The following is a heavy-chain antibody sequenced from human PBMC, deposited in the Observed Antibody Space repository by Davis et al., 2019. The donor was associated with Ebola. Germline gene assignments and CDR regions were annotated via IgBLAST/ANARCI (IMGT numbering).Heavy chain of an antibody. CDR2: ISAYNGNT. Sequence: ASVKVSCKASGYTFTSYGISWVRQAPGQGLEWMGWISAYNGNTNYAQKLQGRVTMTTDTSTSTAYMELRGLKSDDTAVYYCARGITMVRGVTWFDPWGQGTLVTVSS. CDR1: GYTFTSYG. D-gene: IGHD3-10*01. CDR3: ARGITMVRGVTWFDP. V-gene: IGHV1-18*01. J-gene: IGHJ5*02.